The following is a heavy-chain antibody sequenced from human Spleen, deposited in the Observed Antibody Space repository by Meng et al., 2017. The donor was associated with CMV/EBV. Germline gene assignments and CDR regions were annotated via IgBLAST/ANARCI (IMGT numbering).Heavy chain of an antibody. CDR3: PRWGRLVNYAMDV. CDR1: GFTFSNHA. J-gene: IGHJ6*02. V-gene: IGHV3-30*04. Sequence: GGSLRLSCAASGFTFSNHAMHWVRQAPGKGLEWVAAISYDGNKKYYADSVKGRFTISRDNSKNTVSLEMSSLTVEDTAVYFCPRWGRLVNYAMDVWGQGTTVTVSS. D-gene: IGHD6-6*01. CDR2: ISYDGNKK.